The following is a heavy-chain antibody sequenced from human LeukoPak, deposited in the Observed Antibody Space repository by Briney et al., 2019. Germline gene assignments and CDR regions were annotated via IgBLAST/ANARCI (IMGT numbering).Heavy chain of an antibody. J-gene: IGHJ4*02. V-gene: IGHV4-31*03. CDR1: GGSISSGGYY. CDR2: IYYSGSI. D-gene: IGHD2-2*01. CDR3: ARVNGVVVPAAMAFDY. Sequence: SQTLSLTCTVSGGSISSGGYYWSWIRQHPGRGLEWIGYIYYSGSIYYNPSLKSRVTISVDTSKNQFSLKLSSVTAADTAVYYCARVNGVVVPAAMAFDYWGQGTLVTVSS.